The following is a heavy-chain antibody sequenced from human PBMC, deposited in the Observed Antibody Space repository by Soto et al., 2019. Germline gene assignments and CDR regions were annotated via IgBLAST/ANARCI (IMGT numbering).Heavy chain of an antibody. D-gene: IGHD3-10*01. J-gene: IGHJ6*03. V-gene: IGHV1-69*02. CDR2: IIPILGIA. Sequence: QVQLVQSGAEVKKPGSSVKVSCKASGGTFSSYTISWVRQAPGQGLEWMGRIIPILGIANYAQKFQGRVTITADKSTNTAYMELSSLRSEDTAVYYCARSARFGEDYYYYMDVWGKGTTVTVSS. CDR3: ARSARFGEDYYYYMDV. CDR1: GGTFSSYT.